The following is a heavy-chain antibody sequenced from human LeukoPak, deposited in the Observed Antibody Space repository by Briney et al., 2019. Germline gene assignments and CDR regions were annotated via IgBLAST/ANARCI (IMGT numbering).Heavy chain of an antibody. CDR3: ARGPQFYYDSSGPWDY. J-gene: IGHJ4*02. CDR1: GFAVSSNY. V-gene: IGHV3-53*01. D-gene: IGHD3-22*01. Sequence: GGSLRLSCAASGFAVSSNYMSWVRQAPGKGLEWVSVICSGGSTYYADSVKGRFTISRDNSKNTLYLQMNSLRAEDTAVYYCARGPQFYYDSSGPWDYWGQGTLVTVSS. CDR2: ICSGGST.